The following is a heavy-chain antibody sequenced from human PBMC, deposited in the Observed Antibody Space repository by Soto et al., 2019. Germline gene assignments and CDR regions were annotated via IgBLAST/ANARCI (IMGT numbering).Heavy chain of an antibody. CDR3: ARDWSAEVLPDY. Sequence: QVHLVQSGAEGGKPGPSVRVSGKPSGYTFTTYGVSWVRQAPGQGLEWMGWISTYNGNTQFAQKFQGRVTMTTDTSASTAYMELRSLTSDDTAVYYCARDWSAEVLPDYWGQGTLVTVSS. CDR2: ISTYNGNT. V-gene: IGHV1-18*01. J-gene: IGHJ4*02. CDR1: GYTFTTYG. D-gene: IGHD3-10*01.